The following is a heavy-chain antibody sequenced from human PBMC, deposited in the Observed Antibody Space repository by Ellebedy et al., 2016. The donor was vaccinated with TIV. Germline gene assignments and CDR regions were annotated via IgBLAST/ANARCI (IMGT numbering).Heavy chain of an antibody. Sequence: AASVTVSCKVSGYTLTELSIHWVRQAPGKGLEWMGGFDPEDGETIYAQKVQGRVTMTEDTSTDTAYMELSSLRSEDTAVYYCVTDLEDGNYVRFFDLWGRGTLVTVSS. D-gene: IGHD3-16*01. V-gene: IGHV1-24*01. J-gene: IGHJ2*01. CDR1: GYTLTELS. CDR3: VTDLEDGNYVRFFDL. CDR2: FDPEDGET.